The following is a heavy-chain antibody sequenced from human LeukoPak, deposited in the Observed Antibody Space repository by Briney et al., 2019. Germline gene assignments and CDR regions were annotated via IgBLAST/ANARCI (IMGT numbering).Heavy chain of an antibody. J-gene: IGHJ6*04. CDR3: ARSIVVDCYNMDV. V-gene: IGHV5-51*01. CDR2: IYPGDSDT. Sequence: GESLKISCKGSGYSFTSYWIAWVRQMPGKGLEWMGIIYPGDSDTRYSPSFQGQVTMSADKSTSTAYLQWSSLRASDTAMYYCARSIVVDCYNMDVWGKGTTVTVSS. D-gene: IGHD2-2*01. CDR1: GYSFTSYW.